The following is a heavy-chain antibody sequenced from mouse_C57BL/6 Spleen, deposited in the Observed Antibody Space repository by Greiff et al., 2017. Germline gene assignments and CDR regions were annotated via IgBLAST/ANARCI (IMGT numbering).Heavy chain of an antibody. CDR1: GYTFTSYW. CDR3: ARSGYYAGFGY. D-gene: IGHD1-1*01. V-gene: IGHV1-72*01. Sequence: QVQLQQPGAELVKPGASVKLSCKASGYTFTSYWMHWVKQRPGRGLEWIGRIDPYSGGTKYNEKFKSKATLTVDKPSSTAYMQLSSLTSEDSAVYYCARSGYYAGFGYWGQGTLVTVAA. CDR2: IDPYSGGT. J-gene: IGHJ3*01.